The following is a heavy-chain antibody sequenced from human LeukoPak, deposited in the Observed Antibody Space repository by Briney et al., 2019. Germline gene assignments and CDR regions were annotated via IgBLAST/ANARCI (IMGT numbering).Heavy chain of an antibody. CDR1: VDSIRRGSSY. J-gene: IGHJ4*02. Sequence: SETLSLTRTVSVDSIRRGSSYWTWIRQPAGRGLEWIGHIYTSGSTNYNPSLKSRVTISVDTSKNQFSLKLSSVTAADTAVYYCAREFSYWGQGTLVTISS. CDR2: IYTSGST. V-gene: IGHV4-61*09. CDR3: AREFSY.